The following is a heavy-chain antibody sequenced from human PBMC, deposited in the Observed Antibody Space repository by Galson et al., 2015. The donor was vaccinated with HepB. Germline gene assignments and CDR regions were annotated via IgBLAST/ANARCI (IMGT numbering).Heavy chain of an antibody. CDR3: ARGPQVLLWFGELELDY. Sequence: SLRLSCAASGFSFSIYAMHWVRQAPGEGLEWVAIISYAGSYKYFADSVKGRFTISRDNSMNTLYLQMNSLRAEDTAVYYCARGPQVLLWFGELELDYWGQGTLVAVSS. J-gene: IGHJ4*02. V-gene: IGHV3-30*04. CDR1: GFSFSIYA. CDR2: ISYAGSYK. D-gene: IGHD3-10*01.